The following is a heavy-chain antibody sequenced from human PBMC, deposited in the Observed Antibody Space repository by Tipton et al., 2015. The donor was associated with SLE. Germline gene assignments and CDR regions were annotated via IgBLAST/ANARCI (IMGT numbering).Heavy chain of an antibody. CDR3: ARDLDGYNYGDY. CDR1: GGSFSGYY. CDR2: INHSGST. J-gene: IGHJ4*02. V-gene: IGHV4-34*01. Sequence: TLSLTCAVYGGSFSGYYWSWIRQPPGKGLEWIGEINHSGSTSYNPSLKSRVTMSLDTSENQFSLKLSSVTAADTAVYYCARDLDGYNYGDYWGQGILVTVSS. D-gene: IGHD5-24*01.